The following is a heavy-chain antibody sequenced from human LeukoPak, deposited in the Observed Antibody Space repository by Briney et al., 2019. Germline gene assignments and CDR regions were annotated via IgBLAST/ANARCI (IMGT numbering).Heavy chain of an antibody. V-gene: IGHV1-2*02. CDR1: GYTFTGYY. D-gene: IGHD3-9*01. CDR3: ATYGASEVTGYPYFDY. Sequence: ASAKVSCKASGYTFTGYYLNWVRQAPGQGLEWMGRINPNSGGTNSGQKFQGRVTMTRDTSISTAYMELSRLRSDDTAVYYCATYGASEVTGYPYFDYWGQGTLVTVPS. CDR2: INPNSGGT. J-gene: IGHJ4*02.